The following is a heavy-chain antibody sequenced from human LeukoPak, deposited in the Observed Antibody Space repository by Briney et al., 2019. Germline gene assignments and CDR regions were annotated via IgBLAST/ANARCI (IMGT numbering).Heavy chain of an antibody. CDR1: GFTFSSYW. Sequence: GGSLRLSCAASGFTFSSYWMSWVRQAPGKGLEWVSAISGSGSITYYADSVKGRFSISRDNSKSTLYLQMNSLRAEDTAVYYCAKEVVVLAATGVDYWGQGTLVTVSS. V-gene: IGHV3-23*01. J-gene: IGHJ4*02. CDR3: AKEVVVLAATGVDY. CDR2: ISGSGSIT. D-gene: IGHD2-15*01.